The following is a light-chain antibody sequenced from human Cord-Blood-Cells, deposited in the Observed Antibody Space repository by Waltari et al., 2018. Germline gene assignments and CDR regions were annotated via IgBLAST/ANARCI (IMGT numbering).Light chain of an antibody. Sequence: QSLLTQPPPSSGTPVQRVPSSCLGSRSHIVSNTVICYQQLPGTAPKLLIYSNNQRPSGVPDRFSGSKSGTSASLAISGLQSEDEADYYCAAWDDSLNGYVFGTGTKVTVL. CDR3: AAWDDSLNGYV. J-gene: IGLJ1*01. V-gene: IGLV1-44*01. CDR2: SNN. CDR1: RSHIVSNT.